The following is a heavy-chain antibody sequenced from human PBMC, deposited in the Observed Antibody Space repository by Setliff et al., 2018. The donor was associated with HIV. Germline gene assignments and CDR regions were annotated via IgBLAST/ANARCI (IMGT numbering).Heavy chain of an antibody. CDR2: IYYSGST. Sequence: KTSETLSLTCTVSGGSFNFNYYYWVWIRQPPGKGLEWIGSIYYSGSTYYNPSLKSRVTISVDTSKNHFSLKLRSVTAADTAVYYCARQAPSGELYYFDYWGQGTLVTVSS. D-gene: IGHD3-10*01. V-gene: IGHV4-39*01. CDR1: GGSFNFNYYY. CDR3: ARQAPSGELYYFDY. J-gene: IGHJ4*02.